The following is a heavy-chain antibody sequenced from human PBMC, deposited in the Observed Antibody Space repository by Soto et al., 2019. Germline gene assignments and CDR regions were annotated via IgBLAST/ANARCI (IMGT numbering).Heavy chain of an antibody. CDR3: ARDSHDYDSSYWYFDF. D-gene: IGHD3-22*01. Sequence: QVQLVQSGAEVKKPGASVKVSCKTSGYTFRTYGIIWVRQAPGQGLEWMGWISSYNDKTKYSQKIEGRATMTTDTFTSTAYLELRSLRADDTAVYYCARDSHDYDSSYWYFDFWGRGTLVTVSS. CDR1: GYTFRTYG. CDR2: ISSYNDKT. J-gene: IGHJ2*01. V-gene: IGHV1-18*01.